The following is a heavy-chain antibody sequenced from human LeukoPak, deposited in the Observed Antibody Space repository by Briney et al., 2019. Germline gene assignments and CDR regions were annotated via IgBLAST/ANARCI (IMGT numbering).Heavy chain of an antibody. CDR2: INYRGTT. CDR1: GGPNSSGDYY. D-gene: IGHD1-26*01. J-gene: IGHJ4*02. CDR3: ARVSRDSGNYYTFLDY. V-gene: IGHV4-39*07. Sequence: SETLSLTCTVSGGPNSSGDYYWGWIRQPPGMGPEWIGSINYRGTTYYNPSLQSRVAISVDTSKNQFSLQLTSVTATDTAVYYCARVSRDSGNYYTFLDYWGQGTLVTVSS.